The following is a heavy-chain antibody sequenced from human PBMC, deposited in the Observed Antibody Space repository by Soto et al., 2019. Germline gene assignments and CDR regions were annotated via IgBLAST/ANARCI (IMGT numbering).Heavy chain of an antibody. D-gene: IGHD3-22*01. CDR1: GGSIRSTIYY. V-gene: IGHV4-39*01. CDR3: ARQHYYDSSGYYTCN. J-gene: IGHJ1*01. Sequence: SETLSLTCSVYGGSIRSTIYYWGWIRQPPGKGLEWIATVHYSGSTYYTPSLKNRVTISADTSNNQFSLRLNSVTAADTAVYYCARQHYYDSSGYYTCNWGQG. CDR2: VHYSGST.